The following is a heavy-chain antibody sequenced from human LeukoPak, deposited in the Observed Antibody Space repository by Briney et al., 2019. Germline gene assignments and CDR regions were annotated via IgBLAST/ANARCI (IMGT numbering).Heavy chain of an antibody. CDR3: ARFFVAVAGYYFDY. Sequence: PSETLSLTCAVYGGSFSGYYWSWIRQPPGKGLEWIGEINHSGSTNYNPSLKSRVTISVDTSKNQLSLKLSSVTAADTAVYYCARFFVAVAGYYFDYWGQGTLVTVSS. CDR1: GGSFSGYY. D-gene: IGHD6-19*01. CDR2: INHSGST. J-gene: IGHJ4*02. V-gene: IGHV4-34*01.